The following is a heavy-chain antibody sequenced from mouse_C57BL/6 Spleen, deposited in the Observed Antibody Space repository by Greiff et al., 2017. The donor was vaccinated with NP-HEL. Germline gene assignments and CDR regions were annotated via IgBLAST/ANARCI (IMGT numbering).Heavy chain of an antibody. CDR3: ARDITTVVGRGFAY. D-gene: IGHD1-1*01. V-gene: IGHV5-17*01. J-gene: IGHJ3*01. CDR2: ISSGSSTI. Sequence: EVKLVESGGGLVKPGGSLKLSCAASGFTFSDYGMHWVRQAPEKGLEWVAYISSGSSTIYYADTVKGRFTISRDNAKNTLFLQMTSLRSEDTAMYYCARDITTVVGRGFAYWGQGTLVTVSA. CDR1: GFTFSDYG.